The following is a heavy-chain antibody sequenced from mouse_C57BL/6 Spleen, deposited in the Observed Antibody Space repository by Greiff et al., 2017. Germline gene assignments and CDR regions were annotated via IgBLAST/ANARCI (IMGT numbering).Heavy chain of an antibody. J-gene: IGHJ1*03. D-gene: IGHD2-4*01. V-gene: IGHV1-7*01. CDR3: ARGGLYYDYEYWYFDV. CDR1: GYTFTSYW. Sequence: VQLQQSGAELAKPGASVKLSCKASGYTFTSYWLHWLKQRHGQGLEWIGYINPSSGYTKYNQKFKDKAPLTADKSSSTAYMQLSSLTYEYAAVYYCARGGLYYDYEYWYFDVWGTGTTVTVSS. CDR2: INPSSGYT.